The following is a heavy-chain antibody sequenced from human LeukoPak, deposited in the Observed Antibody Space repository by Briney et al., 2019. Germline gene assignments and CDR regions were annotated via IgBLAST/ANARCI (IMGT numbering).Heavy chain of an antibody. J-gene: IGHJ6*04. D-gene: IGHD2-2*01. CDR1: GFTFSSYW. CDR3: ARAYCSSTSCYRLYYYYGMDV. CDR2: IKQDGSEK. Sequence: GGSLRLSCAASGFTFSSYWMSWVRQALGKGLEWVANIKQDGSEKYYVDSVKGRFTISRDNAKNSLYLQINSLRAEDTAVYYCARAYCSSTSCYRLYYYYGMDVWGKGTTVTVSS. V-gene: IGHV3-7*03.